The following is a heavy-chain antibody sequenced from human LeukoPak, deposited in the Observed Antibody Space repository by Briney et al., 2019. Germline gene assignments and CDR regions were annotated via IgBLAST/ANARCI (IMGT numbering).Heavy chain of an antibody. Sequence: GGSLRLSCAAPGFTFGSYSMNWVRQAPGKGLEWVSSISSSSSYMYYADSVKGRFTISRDNAKNSLYLQMNSLRAEDTAVYYCARAWDPPTMVRGYPIPGYWGQGTLVTVSS. CDR3: ARAWDPPTMVRGYPIPGY. CDR2: ISSSSSYM. CDR1: GFTFGSYS. D-gene: IGHD3-10*01. J-gene: IGHJ4*02. V-gene: IGHV3-21*04.